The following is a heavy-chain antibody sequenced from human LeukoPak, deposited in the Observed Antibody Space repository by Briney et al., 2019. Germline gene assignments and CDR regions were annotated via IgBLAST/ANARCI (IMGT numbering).Heavy chain of an antibody. CDR2: FDPEDGET. D-gene: IGHD2-2*01. CDR3: ATSERIGYQLLWIYFDY. J-gene: IGHJ4*02. CDR1: GYTLTELS. Sequence: ASVKVSCKVSGYTLTELSMHWVRQAPGKGLEWMGGFDPEDGETIYAQKSQGRVTMTEDTSTDTAYMELSSLRSEDTAVYYCATSERIGYQLLWIYFDYWGQGTLVTVSS. V-gene: IGHV1-24*01.